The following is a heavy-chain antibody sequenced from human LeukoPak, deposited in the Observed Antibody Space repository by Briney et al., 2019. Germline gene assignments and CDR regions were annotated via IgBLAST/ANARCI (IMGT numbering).Heavy chain of an antibody. CDR2: NYYSGST. D-gene: IGHD1-26*01. CDR3: ARAGRGTSGSYPVDP. J-gene: IGHJ5*02. CDR1: GGSISSYY. V-gene: IGHV4-59*01. Sequence: SETLSLTCTVSGGSISSYYWSWIRQPPGKGLEWIGYNYYSGSTNYNPSLKSRVTISVDTSKNQFSLKLSSVTAADTAVYYCARAGRGTSGSYPVDPWGQGTLVTVSS.